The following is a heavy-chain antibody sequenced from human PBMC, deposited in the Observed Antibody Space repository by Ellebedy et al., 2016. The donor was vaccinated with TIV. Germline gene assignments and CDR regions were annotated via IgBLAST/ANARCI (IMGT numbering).Heavy chain of an antibody. J-gene: IGHJ4*02. D-gene: IGHD5-18*01. V-gene: IGHV1-46*01. Sequence: AASVKVSCKASGYTFTTYYIHWMRQAPGQGLEWMGIINSSGGSAIYAQKFQGRVTMTEDTSRDTAYMELSSLRSEDTAVYYCATGPSGYSYGPFDNWGQGTLVTVSS. CDR3: ATGPSGYSYGPFDN. CDR2: INSSGGSA. CDR1: GYTFTTYY.